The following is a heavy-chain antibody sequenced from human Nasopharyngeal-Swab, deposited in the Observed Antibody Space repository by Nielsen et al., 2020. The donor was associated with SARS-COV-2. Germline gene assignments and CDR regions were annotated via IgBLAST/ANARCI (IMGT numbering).Heavy chain of an antibody. Sequence: WVRQAPGQGLEWMGWISAYNGNTNYAQKLQGRVTMTTDTSTSTAYMELRSLRSDDMAVYYCARDFRSSGWHYYYYYGMDVWGQGTTVTVSS. D-gene: IGHD6-19*01. J-gene: IGHJ6*02. CDR3: ARDFRSSGWHYYYYYGMDV. CDR2: ISAYNGNT. V-gene: IGHV1-18*03.